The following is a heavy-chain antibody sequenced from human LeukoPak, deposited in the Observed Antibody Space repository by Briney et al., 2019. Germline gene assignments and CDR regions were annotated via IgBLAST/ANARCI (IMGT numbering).Heavy chain of an antibody. V-gene: IGHV4-59*01. CDR2: IYSSGNT. J-gene: IGHJ4*02. CDR3: ARLRWQLVGPYLDY. Sequence: PSETLSLTCSFSGDSISTYYWSWIRQSPGKGLEWIGHIYSSGNTDYNSSLKSRVTTSVDTSKSQFSLRLSSVTATDTAVYYCARLRWQLVGPYLDYWGQGILVTVSS. CDR1: GDSISTYY. D-gene: IGHD1-26*01.